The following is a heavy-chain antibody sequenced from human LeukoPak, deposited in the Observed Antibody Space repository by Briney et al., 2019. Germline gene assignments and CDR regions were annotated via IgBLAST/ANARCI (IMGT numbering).Heavy chain of an antibody. Sequence: GGSLRLSCAASGFTFSSYGMHWVRQAPGKGLEWVAFIRYDGSNKYYADSVKGRFTISRDNSKNTLYLQMNSLKTEDTAVYYCTRVIIRYYYDSSTYNEVYNWFDPWGQGTLVTVSS. D-gene: IGHD3-22*01. CDR1: GFTFSSYG. CDR2: IRYDGSNK. CDR3: TRVIIRYYYDSSTYNEVYNWFDP. V-gene: IGHV3-30*02. J-gene: IGHJ5*02.